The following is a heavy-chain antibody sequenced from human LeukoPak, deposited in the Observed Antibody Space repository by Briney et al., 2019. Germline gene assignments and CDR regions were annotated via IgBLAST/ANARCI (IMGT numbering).Heavy chain of an antibody. CDR2: ISTSSTYI. CDR3: ARVSTAASLAIDA. D-gene: IGHD6-13*01. Sequence: GGSLRLSCAASGFTFSDYNMNWVRQAPGKGLEWVSVISTSSTYIYYADSVKGRFTISRDNAKNSLYLQMNSLRAEDTAVYYCARVSTAASLAIDAWGQGTLVTVST. CDR1: GFTFSDYN. J-gene: IGHJ5*02. V-gene: IGHV3-21*06.